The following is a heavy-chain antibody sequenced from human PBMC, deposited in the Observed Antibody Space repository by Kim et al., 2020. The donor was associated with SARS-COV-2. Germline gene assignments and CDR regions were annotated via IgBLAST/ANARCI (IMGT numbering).Heavy chain of an antibody. D-gene: IGHD5-12*01. Sequence: GGSLRLSCAASGFTFDDYAMHWVRQAPGKGLEWVSLIAGDVGSTYYADSVKGRFTISRDNSKNSLYLQMNSLRTEDTALYYCAKDGYSGKDYLHYYGMDVWGQGTTVTVSS. CDR2: IAGDVGST. J-gene: IGHJ6*02. CDR1: GFTFDDYA. V-gene: IGHV3-43*02. CDR3: AKDGYSGKDYLHYYGMDV.